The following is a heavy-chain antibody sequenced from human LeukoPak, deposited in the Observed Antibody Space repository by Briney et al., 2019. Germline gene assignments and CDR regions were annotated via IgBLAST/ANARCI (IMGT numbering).Heavy chain of an antibody. D-gene: IGHD3-22*01. CDR2: ISYDGSDK. J-gene: IGHJ4*02. Sequence: GGSLRLSCAASGSTFSGYPTHWVRQTPGKGLEWVAVISYDGSDKHYADPVKGRFTISRDNSKNTVYLQMNSLRAEDTAVYYRAREGSRGYYPYWGQGILVTVSS. V-gene: IGHV3-30-3*01. CDR1: GSTFSGYP. CDR3: AREGSRGYYPY.